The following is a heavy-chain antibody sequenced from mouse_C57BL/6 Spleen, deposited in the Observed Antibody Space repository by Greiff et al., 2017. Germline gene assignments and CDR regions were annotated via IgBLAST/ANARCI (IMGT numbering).Heavy chain of an antibody. J-gene: IGHJ3*01. V-gene: IGHV7-3*01. CDR2: IRNKANGYTT. CDR3: ASSSVSLLSPFAY. D-gene: IGHD2-10*01. Sequence: EVQGVESGGGLVQPGGSLSLSCAASGFTFTDYYMSWVRQPPGKALEWLGFIRNKANGYTTEYSASVKGRFTISRDNSQSILYLPMNALRAEDSATYYCASSSVSLLSPFAYWGQGTLVTVSA. CDR1: GFTFTDYY.